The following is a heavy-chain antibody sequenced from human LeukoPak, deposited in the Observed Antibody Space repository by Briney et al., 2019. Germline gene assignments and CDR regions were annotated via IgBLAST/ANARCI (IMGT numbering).Heavy chain of an antibody. D-gene: IGHD1-1*01. CDR3: ARGTTGTTNFYYYYMDV. Sequence: GASVKVSCKASGYTFTSYGISWVRQAPGQGLEWMGWISAYNGNTNYAQKLQGRVTMTTDTSTSTAYMELRSLRSDDTAVYYCARGTTGTTNFYYYYMDVWGKGTTVTVSS. J-gene: IGHJ6*03. CDR2: ISAYNGNT. CDR1: GYTFTSYG. V-gene: IGHV1-18*01.